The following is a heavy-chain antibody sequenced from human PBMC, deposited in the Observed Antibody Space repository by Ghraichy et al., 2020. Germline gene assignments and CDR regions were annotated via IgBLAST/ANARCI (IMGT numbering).Heavy chain of an antibody. J-gene: IGHJ4*02. CDR3: AKDHYYDSSGYYYGDY. V-gene: IGHV3-23*01. CDR1: GFTFSSYA. CDR2: ISGSGGST. Sequence: GASLRLSCAASGFTFSSYAMSWVRQAPGKGLEWVSAISGSGGSTYYADSVKGRFTISRDNSKNTLYLQMNSLRAEDTAVYYCAKDHYYDSSGYYYGDYWGQGTLVTVSS. D-gene: IGHD3-22*01.